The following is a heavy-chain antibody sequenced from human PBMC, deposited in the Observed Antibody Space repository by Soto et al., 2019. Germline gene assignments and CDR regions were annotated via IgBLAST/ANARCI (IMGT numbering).Heavy chain of an antibody. Sequence: PGASLKISCKGSGYSFTSYWIGWVRQMPGKGLEWTGIIYPRDSDTRYSPSFQGQVTISADKSISTAYLQWSSLKASDTAMYYCATLYYYDHQGTMDVWGQGTTVTVSS. CDR1: GYSFTSYW. CDR2: IYPRDSDT. D-gene: IGHD3-22*01. J-gene: IGHJ6*02. V-gene: IGHV5-51*01. CDR3: ATLYYYDHQGTMDV.